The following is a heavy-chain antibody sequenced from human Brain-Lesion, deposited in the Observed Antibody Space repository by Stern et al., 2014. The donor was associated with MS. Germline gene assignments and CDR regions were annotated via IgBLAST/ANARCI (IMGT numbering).Heavy chain of an antibody. CDR1: GYTLTELY. J-gene: IGHJ4*02. Sequence: QVQLVESGAEVKKPGASVKVSCKVSGYTLTELYMHWVRQAPRQGLEWMGGFDPAGGDTIYAQKFQGSVTMTAEPSTSTTYMELSSLRSEDTAVYYCATLSPGAGGNYYRHFDYWGQGTLVTVSS. CDR3: ATLSPGAGGNYYRHFDY. D-gene: IGHD4-23*01. CDR2: FDPAGGDT. V-gene: IGHV1-24*01.